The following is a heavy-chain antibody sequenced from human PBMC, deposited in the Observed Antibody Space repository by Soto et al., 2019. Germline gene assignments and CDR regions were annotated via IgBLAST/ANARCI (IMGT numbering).Heavy chain of an antibody. CDR3: AICGGGSCYLVY. D-gene: IGHD2-15*01. CDR1: GGTFSSYT. CDR2: IIPILGIA. Sequence: SVKVSCKASGGTFSSYTISWVRQAPGQGLEWMGRIIPILGIANYAQKFQGRVTITADKSTSTAYMELSSLRSEDTAVYYCAICGGGSCYLVYWGQGTLVTVSS. J-gene: IGHJ4*02. V-gene: IGHV1-69*02.